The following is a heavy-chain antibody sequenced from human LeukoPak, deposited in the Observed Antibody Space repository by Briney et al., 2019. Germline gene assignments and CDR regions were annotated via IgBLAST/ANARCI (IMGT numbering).Heavy chain of an antibody. CDR3: ARDPIWGAAAGMSYYYFGMDV. CDR1: GFTFGDYA. Sequence: GGSLRLSCAASGFTFGDYAMHWVRQAPGKGLEWVSGISWNSGYIGYADSVKGRFSISRDDAKNSLYLQMNSLRVDDTALYYCARDPIWGAAAGMSYYYFGMDVWGQGTTVTVSS. J-gene: IGHJ6*02. V-gene: IGHV3-9*01. CDR2: ISWNSGYI. D-gene: IGHD6-13*01.